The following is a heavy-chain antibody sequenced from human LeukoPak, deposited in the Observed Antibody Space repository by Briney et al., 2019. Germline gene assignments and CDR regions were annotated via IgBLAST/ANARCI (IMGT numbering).Heavy chain of an antibody. CDR2: IKKDGSET. CDR1: GFTFSSYA. D-gene: IGHD5-12*01. V-gene: IGHV3-7*03. J-gene: IGHJ4*02. Sequence: GGSLRLSCAASGFTFSSYAMSWVRQAPGKGLEWVANIKKDGSETYYVDSVKGRFTISRDNAKNSLYLQMNSLRAEDTAMYYCARGRYSGTTYYFDYWGQGTLVTVSS. CDR3: ARGRYSGTTYYFDY.